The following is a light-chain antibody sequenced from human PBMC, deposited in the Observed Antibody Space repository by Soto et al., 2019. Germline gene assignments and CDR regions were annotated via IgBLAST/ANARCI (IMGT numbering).Light chain of an antibody. CDR3: QQSNNWPTT. CDR1: QSVGSN. V-gene: IGKV3-15*01. CDR2: GAS. Sequence: EIVMTQSPDTLSVSPGETATLSCRASQSVGSNLAWYQQKPGQAPRLLISGASTRSAGLPARFSGSGSGTDFTLTISSLQSEDFAVYYCQQSNNWPTTVGQGTNVESK. J-gene: IGKJ1*01.